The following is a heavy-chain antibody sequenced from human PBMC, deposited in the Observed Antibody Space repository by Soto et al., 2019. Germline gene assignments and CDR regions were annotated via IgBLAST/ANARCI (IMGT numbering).Heavy chain of an antibody. D-gene: IGHD3-10*01. Sequence: QVQLQESGPGLVKPSGTLSLTCAVSGGSISSSNWWSWVRQPPGKGLEWIGEIYHSGNTNYNPSFKSRVTMGVDKSSNQCALKLSSVTAADAAVYYCSRRWGEGRVDYWGQGTLVTVSS. CDR3: SRRWGEGRVDY. CDR2: IYHSGNT. V-gene: IGHV4-4*02. CDR1: GGSISSSNW. J-gene: IGHJ4*02.